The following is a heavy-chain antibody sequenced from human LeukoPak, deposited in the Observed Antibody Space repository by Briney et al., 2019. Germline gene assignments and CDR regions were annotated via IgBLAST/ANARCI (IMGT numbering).Heavy chain of an antibody. CDR2: IYPGDSDI. V-gene: IGHV5-51*01. Sequence: GESLKISCQGSGYTFTTYWIAWVRQMPGKGLEWMGIIYPGDSDIIYSPSFQGQVTISADKSISTAYLQWTSLKASDTAMYYCARRVTGRSWFDPWGQGTLVTVSS. J-gene: IGHJ5*02. D-gene: IGHD2-21*02. CDR1: GYTFTTYW. CDR3: ARRVTGRSWFDP.